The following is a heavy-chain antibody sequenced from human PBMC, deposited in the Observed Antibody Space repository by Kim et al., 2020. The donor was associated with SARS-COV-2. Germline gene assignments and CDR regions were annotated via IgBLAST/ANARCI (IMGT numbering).Heavy chain of an antibody. V-gene: IGHV1-69*13. CDR2: IIPIFGTA. Sequence: SVKVSCKASGGTFSSYAISWVRQAPGQGLEWMGGIIPIFGTANYAQKFQGRVTITADESTSTAYMELSSLRSEDTAVYYCAGGTVTTLRMDYWGQGTLVTVSS. D-gene: IGHD4-17*01. CDR3: AGGTVTTLRMDY. J-gene: IGHJ4*02. CDR1: GGTFSSYA.